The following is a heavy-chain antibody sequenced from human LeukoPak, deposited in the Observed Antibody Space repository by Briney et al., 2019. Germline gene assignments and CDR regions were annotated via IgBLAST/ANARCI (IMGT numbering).Heavy chain of an antibody. Sequence: ASVKVSCKASGYTFTSYGISWVRQAPGQGLEWMGWISAYNGNTNYAQKLQGRVTMTTDTSTSTAYMELRSLRSDDTAVYYCARARGGYSNANWFDPWGQGTLVTVSS. CDR3: ARARGGYSNANWFDP. CDR1: GYTFTSYG. D-gene: IGHD6-13*01. V-gene: IGHV1-18*01. CDR2: ISAYNGNT. J-gene: IGHJ5*02.